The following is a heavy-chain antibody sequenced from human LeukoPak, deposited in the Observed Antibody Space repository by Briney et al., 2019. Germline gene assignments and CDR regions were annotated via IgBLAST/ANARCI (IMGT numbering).Heavy chain of an antibody. CDR1: GGSFSGYY. V-gene: IGHV4-34*01. Sequence: SETLSLTCAVYGGSFSGYYWSWIRQPPGKGLEWIGEINHSGSTNYNPSLKSRVTISVDTSKNQFSLKLSSVTAADTAVYYCARLRGDYDYYYYYYMDVWGKGTTVTISS. CDR2: INHSGST. D-gene: IGHD4-17*01. J-gene: IGHJ6*03. CDR3: ARLRGDYDYYYYYYMDV.